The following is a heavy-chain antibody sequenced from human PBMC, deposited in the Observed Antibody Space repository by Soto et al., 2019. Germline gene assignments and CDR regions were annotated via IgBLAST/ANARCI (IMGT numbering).Heavy chain of an antibody. V-gene: IGHV3-30-3*01. CDR1: GFTFSSYA. D-gene: IGHD4-17*01. CDR2: ISYDGSNK. J-gene: IGHJ4*02. CDR3: ARDKDSDGDYSFGS. Sequence: QVQLVESGGGVVQPGRSLRLSCAASGFTFSSYAMHWVRQAPGKGLEWVAVISYDGSNKYYADSVKGRFTISRDNSKNTLYLQMNSLRAEDTAVYYCARDKDSDGDYSFGSWGQGTLVTVSS.